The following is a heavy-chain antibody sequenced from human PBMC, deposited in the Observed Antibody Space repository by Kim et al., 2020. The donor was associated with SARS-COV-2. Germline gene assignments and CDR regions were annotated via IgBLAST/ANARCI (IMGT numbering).Heavy chain of an antibody. CDR3: ARGVFGGGIKVRGVIIPTAFDY. V-gene: IGHV3-48*03. J-gene: IGHJ4*02. CDR1: GFTFSSYE. D-gene: IGHD3-10*01. CDR2: ISSSGSTI. Sequence: GGSLRLSCAASGFTFSSYEMNWVRQAPGKGLEWVSYISSSGSTIYYADSVKGRFTISRDNAKNSLYLQMNSLRAEDTAVYYCARGVFGGGIKVRGVIIPTAFDYWGQGTLVTVSS.